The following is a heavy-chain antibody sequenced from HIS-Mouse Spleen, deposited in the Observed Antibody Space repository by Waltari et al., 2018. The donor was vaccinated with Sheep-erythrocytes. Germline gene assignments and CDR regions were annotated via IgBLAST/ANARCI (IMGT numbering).Heavy chain of an antibody. CDR1: GGSISSSSYY. Sequence: QLQLQESGPGLVKPSETLSLTCTVSGGSISSSSYYRGWIRQPPGKGLGWIGSIYYSGSTYYNPSLKSRVTISVDTSKNQFSLKLSSVTAADTAVYYCARLYYYDSSGYYFDYWGQGTLVTVSS. D-gene: IGHD3-22*01. CDR2: IYYSGST. V-gene: IGHV4-39*01. J-gene: IGHJ4*02. CDR3: ARLYYYDSSGYYFDY.